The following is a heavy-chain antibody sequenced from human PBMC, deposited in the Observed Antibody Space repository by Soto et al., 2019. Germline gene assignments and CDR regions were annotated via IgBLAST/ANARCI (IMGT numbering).Heavy chain of an antibody. V-gene: IGHV3-23*01. CDR3: AKALWSATVVSEYYYAMDA. CDR1: GFTFSDCA. Sequence: ESGGGLVQPGGSLRLSCAASGFTFSDCAMSWVRQAPGKGLEWVSAISGGGYSTYYANSVKGRFTVSRDNSKNTLYLHMNSLRAEDSALYYCAKALWSATVVSEYYYAMDAWGQGTTVTVSS. CDR2: ISGGGYST. D-gene: IGHD4-17*01. J-gene: IGHJ6*02.